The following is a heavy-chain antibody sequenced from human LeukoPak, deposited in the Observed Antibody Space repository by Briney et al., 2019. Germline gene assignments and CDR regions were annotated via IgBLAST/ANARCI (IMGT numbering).Heavy chain of an antibody. Sequence: PGGSLRLSCAASGFSFSSYWMSWVRQAPGKGLEWVANIKQDGSEQYYVDSVKGRFTISRDNAKNSLYLQMNSLRDEDTAVYYCAQKGGADNWGQGTLVTVSS. CDR3: AQKGGADN. D-gene: IGHD2-15*01. J-gene: IGHJ4*02. CDR2: IKQDGSEQ. CDR1: GFSFSSYW. V-gene: IGHV3-7*01.